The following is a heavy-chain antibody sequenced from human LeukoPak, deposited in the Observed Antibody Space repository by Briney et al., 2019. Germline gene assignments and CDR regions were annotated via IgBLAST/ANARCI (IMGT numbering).Heavy chain of an antibody. V-gene: IGHV3-48*04. CDR3: ARIQRDIAVAGTED. Sequence: GGSLRLSCAASGFTFSSYSMNWVRQATGKGLEWVSYISSSSSTIYYADSVQGRFTISRDNAKNSLYMQMNSLRAEDTAVYYCARIQRDIAVAGTEDWGQGTLVTVSS. D-gene: IGHD6-19*01. J-gene: IGHJ4*02. CDR1: GFTFSSYS. CDR2: ISSSSSTI.